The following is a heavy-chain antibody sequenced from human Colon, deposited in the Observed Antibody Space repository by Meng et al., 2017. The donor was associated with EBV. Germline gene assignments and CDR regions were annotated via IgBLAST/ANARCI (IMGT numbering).Heavy chain of an antibody. CDR2: AYYRAKWNI. D-gene: IGHD6-19*01. J-gene: IGHJ4*02. Sequence: LPTAGPGPVKPSLTPSLTWSISGDSVSSDRSNWNWIRQSPWRGLEWLGRAYYRAKWNIEYADSVKSPIIINPDTSKNQFSLQFNSVTPEDTAMYYCARAAHGSCCDYWGQGALVTVSS. V-gene: IGHV6-1*01. CDR3: ARAAHGSCCDY. CDR1: GDSVSSDRSN.